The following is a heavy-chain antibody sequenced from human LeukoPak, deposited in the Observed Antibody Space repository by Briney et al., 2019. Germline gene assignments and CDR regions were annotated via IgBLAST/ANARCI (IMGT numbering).Heavy chain of an antibody. D-gene: IGHD1-26*01. CDR3: ASIVGGYFDY. V-gene: IGHV4-59*01. CDR1: GGSISSYY. Sequence: SETLSLTCTVSGGSISSYYWTWIRQPPEKGLEWIGYIYYSGNTYYNPSLKSRVTISVDTSKNQFSLNLSSVTAADTAVYYCASIVGGYFDYWGQGTLVTVSS. CDR2: IYYSGNT. J-gene: IGHJ4*02.